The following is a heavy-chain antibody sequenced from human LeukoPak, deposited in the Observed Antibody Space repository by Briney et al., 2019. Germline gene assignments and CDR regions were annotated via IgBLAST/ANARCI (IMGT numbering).Heavy chain of an antibody. CDR3: ARDPSYCGGDCYAFDI. J-gene: IGHJ3*02. CDR1: GYTFINHY. CDR2: INPSGGDS. D-gene: IGHD2-21*02. V-gene: IGHV1-46*01. Sequence: ASVKVSCKASGYTFINHYLHWVRQAPGQGLQWMGIINPSGGDSKYAQKFQGRVTVTRDTSTYTVYMELSSLRPEDTAVYYCARDPSYCGGDCYAFDIWGQGTMVTVSS.